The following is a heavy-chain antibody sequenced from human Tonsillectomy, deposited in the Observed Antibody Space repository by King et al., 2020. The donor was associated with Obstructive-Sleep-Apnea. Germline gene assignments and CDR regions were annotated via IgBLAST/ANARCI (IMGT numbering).Heavy chain of an antibody. CDR2: IYHSGST. D-gene: IGHD1-26*01. V-gene: IGHV4-38-2*02. CDR3: ARGLEYSGSYYLDAFDI. J-gene: IGHJ3*02. Sequence: VQLQESGPGLVKPSETLSLTCTVSGYSISSAYYWGWIRQPPGKGLEWIGSIYHSGSTYYNPFLKSRVTISVDPSKNQFSLKRSSLTAADTAVYYCARGLEYSGSYYLDAFDIWGQGTMVTVSS. CDR1: GYSISSAYY.